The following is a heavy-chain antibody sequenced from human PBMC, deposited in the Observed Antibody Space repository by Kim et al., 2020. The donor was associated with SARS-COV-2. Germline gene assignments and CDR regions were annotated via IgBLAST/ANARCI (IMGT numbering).Heavy chain of an antibody. V-gene: IGHV3-74*01. Sequence: ANSVTGRVTISRDNAKNTLYLQMNSLRTEDTAVYYCARVPDYYDSRALGYWGQGTLVTVSS. D-gene: IGHD3-22*01. J-gene: IGHJ4*02. CDR3: ARVPDYYDSRALGY.